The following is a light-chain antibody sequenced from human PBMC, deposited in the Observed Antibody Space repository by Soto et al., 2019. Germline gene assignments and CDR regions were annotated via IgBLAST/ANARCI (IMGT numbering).Light chain of an antibody. CDR2: AAS. CDR1: QSVAGY. CDR3: QQSYTSSWT. Sequence: DIQMTQAPSSLSASVGDRVTLTRRASQSVAGYLNWYQQKPGGAPHLLIYAASTLQSGVPSRFSGSGSGTDFNLTISSLQPEDVATYYCQQSYTSSWTFGPGTKVDIK. J-gene: IGKJ1*01. V-gene: IGKV1-39*01.